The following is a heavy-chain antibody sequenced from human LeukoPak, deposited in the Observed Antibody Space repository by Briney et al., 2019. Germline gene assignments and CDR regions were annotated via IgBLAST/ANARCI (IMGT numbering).Heavy chain of an antibody. V-gene: IGHV5-51*01. CDR3: SRRHYFGSGVTDY. CDR2: IHPSNSET. D-gene: IGHD3-10*01. Sequence: GESLKIACKDPGYSFSDYWIGLARQMPGKGLEWMGIIHPSNSETQYSPSFQGQVTISADTSISTAYLQWTSLKASDTAMYYCSRRHYFGSGVTDYWGQGTLVTVSS. CDR1: GYSFSDYW. J-gene: IGHJ4*02.